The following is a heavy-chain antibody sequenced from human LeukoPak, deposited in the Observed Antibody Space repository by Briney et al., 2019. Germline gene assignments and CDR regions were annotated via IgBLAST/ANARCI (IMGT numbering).Heavy chain of an antibody. V-gene: IGHV1-69*13. CDR3: ARGGYSGYDYFDY. J-gene: IGHJ4*02. CDR2: IIPIFGTA. CDR1: GGTFSSYG. D-gene: IGHD5-12*01. Sequence: GASVKVSCKASGGTFSSYGISWVRQAPGQGLEWMGGIIPIFGTANYAQKFQGRVTITADESTSTAYMELSSLRSEDTAVYYCARGGYSGYDYFDYWGQGTLVTVSS.